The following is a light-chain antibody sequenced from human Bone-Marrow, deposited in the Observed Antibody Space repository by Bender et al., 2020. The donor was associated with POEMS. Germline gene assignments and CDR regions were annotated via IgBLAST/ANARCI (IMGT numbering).Light chain of an antibody. CDR1: SSDVGSYNL. CDR3: CSYAGARTWV. V-gene: IGLV2-23*01. CDR2: EGN. Sequence: QSALTQPASVSGSPGQSITISCTGTSSDVGSYNLVSWYQQSPGKAPKLMIYEGNKRPSGVSNRFSGSKSDNTASLTVSGLQAEDEADYYCCSYAGARTWVFGGGTKLTVL. J-gene: IGLJ3*02.